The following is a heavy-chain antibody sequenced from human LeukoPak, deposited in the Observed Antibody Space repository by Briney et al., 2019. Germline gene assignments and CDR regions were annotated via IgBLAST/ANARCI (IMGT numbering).Heavy chain of an antibody. V-gene: IGHV3-21*01. CDR1: GFTISSYS. Sequence: GSLRLSCAASGFTISSYSMNWVRQAPGKGLEWVSSISSTSSYIYYADSVKGRFTISRDNAKNSLYLQMNSLRAEDTAVYYCARDDTPYSSGWYASRYYFDYWGQGTLVTVS. J-gene: IGHJ4*02. CDR2: ISSTSSYI. D-gene: IGHD6-19*01. CDR3: ARDDTPYSSGWYASRYYFDY.